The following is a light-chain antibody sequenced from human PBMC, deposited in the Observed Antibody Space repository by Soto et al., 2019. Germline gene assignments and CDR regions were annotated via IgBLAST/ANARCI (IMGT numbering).Light chain of an antibody. Sequence: QSVLTQPRSVSGAPGHSVTISCTGTSSDGGYYNDVSWYQHHPGKSPKLMIYDVFKQPSGVPDRFSGSKSGNTASLTISGLQAEDEGDYYCCSYAGSYNIYLFGTGTRSPS. J-gene: IGLJ1*01. CDR3: CSYAGSYNIYL. V-gene: IGLV2-11*01. CDR2: DVF. CDR1: SSDGGYYND.